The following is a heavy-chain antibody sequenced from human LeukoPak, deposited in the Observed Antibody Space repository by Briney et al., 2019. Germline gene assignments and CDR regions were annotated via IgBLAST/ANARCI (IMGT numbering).Heavy chain of an antibody. J-gene: IGHJ4*02. CDR1: GFTFSSYS. CDR2: ISYTGTSI. Sequence: PGGSLRLSCAASGFTFSSYSMNWVRQAPGKGLEWVSSISYTGTSIYYADSVKGRFTISRDNAQNSLYLPMNSLRAEDTAIYYCVRDRGTYRPIDYWGQGTLVTVS. V-gene: IGHV3-21*04. D-gene: IGHD1-26*01. CDR3: VRDRGTYRPIDY.